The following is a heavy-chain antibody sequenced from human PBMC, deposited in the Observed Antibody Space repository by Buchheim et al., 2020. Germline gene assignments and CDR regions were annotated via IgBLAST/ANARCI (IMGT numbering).Heavy chain of an antibody. CDR3: ARRKVGATTFLDY. V-gene: IGHV3-11*06. CDR2: ISSSSSST. J-gene: IGHJ4*02. D-gene: IGHD1-26*01. Sequence: QVQLVESGGGLVKPGGSLRLSCAASGFTFSDYYMSWIRQAPGKGLEWVSYISSSSSSTNYADSVKGRFIISRANATNLLYTQMNSLRAEDTAVYYCARRKVGATTFLDYWGQGTL. CDR1: GFTFSDYY.